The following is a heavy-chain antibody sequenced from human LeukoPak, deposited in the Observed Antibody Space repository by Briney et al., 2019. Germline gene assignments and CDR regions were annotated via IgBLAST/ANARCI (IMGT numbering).Heavy chain of an antibody. CDR1: GYIFINYY. J-gene: IGHJ4*02. D-gene: IGHD3-22*01. CDR3: ARERGSSGFDY. V-gene: IGHV1-46*01. CDR2: INPSDGST. Sequence: ASVKVSCKASGYIFINYYIHWVRQAPGQGLEWMGVINPSDGSTNYAQKYQDRVTMTRDTSTRTVYMQLSSLRSEDTAVYYCARERGSSGFDYWGQGTLVTVSS.